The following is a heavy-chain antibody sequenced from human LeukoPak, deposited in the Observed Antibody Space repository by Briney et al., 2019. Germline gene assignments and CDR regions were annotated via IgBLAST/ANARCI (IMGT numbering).Heavy chain of an antibody. CDR3: ARAGTYYYDSSGYDAFDI. J-gene: IGHJ3*02. D-gene: IGHD3-22*01. CDR1: GGTFSSYA. CDR2: IIPIFGTA. V-gene: IGHV1-69*06. Sequence: AASVKVSCKASGGTFSSYAISWVRQAPGQGLEWMGGIIPIFGTANYAQKFQGRVTITADKSTSTAYMELSSLRSEDTAVYYCARAGTYYYDSSGYDAFDIWGQGTMVTVSS.